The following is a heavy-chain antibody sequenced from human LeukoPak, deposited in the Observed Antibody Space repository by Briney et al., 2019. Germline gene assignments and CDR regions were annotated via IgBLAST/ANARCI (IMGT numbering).Heavy chain of an antibody. Sequence: SETLSLTCTVSGYSISSGYYWGWIRQPPGKGLEWIGSIYHSGSTYYNPSLKSRVTISVDTSKNQFSLKLSSVTAADTAVYYCARDLGRGVPFDYWGQGTLVTVSS. J-gene: IGHJ4*02. D-gene: IGHD3-10*01. CDR1: GYSISSGYY. CDR2: IYHSGST. CDR3: ARDLGRGVPFDY. V-gene: IGHV4-38-2*02.